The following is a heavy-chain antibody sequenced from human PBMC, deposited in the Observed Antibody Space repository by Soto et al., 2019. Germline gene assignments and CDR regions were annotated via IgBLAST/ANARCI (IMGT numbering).Heavy chain of an antibody. J-gene: IGHJ6*02. CDR2: IGYDGSNK. Sequence: QVQLVESGGGVVQPGRSLRLSCAASGFTFSSYGMHWFRQAQGKGLEGGAVIGYDGSNKYYADSVKGRFTISRDNSKNTLYLQMNSLRAEDTAVYYCARDSTPLTYYDFWSGYGMDVWGQGTTVTVSS. CDR3: ARDSTPLTYYDFWSGYGMDV. CDR1: GFTFSSYG. V-gene: IGHV3-33*01. D-gene: IGHD3-3*01.